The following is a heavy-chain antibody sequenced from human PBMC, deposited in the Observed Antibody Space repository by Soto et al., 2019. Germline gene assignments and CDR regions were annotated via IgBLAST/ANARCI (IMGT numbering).Heavy chain of an antibody. CDR3: ARDLDCSSTSCTPPEYFQH. V-gene: IGHV1-18*01. D-gene: IGHD2-2*01. CDR2: ISAYNGNT. CDR1: GYTFTSYG. J-gene: IGHJ1*01. Sequence: GASVKVSCKASGYTFTSYGISWVRQAPGQGLEWMGWISAYNGNTNYAQKLQGRVTMTTDTSTSTAYMELRSLRSDDTAVYYCARDLDCSSTSCTPPEYFQHWGQGTLVTVSS.